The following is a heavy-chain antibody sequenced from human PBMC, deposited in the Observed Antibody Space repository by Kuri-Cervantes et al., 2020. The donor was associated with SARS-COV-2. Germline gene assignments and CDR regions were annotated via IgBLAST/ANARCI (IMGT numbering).Heavy chain of an antibody. CDR2: ISYDGSNK. V-gene: IGHV3-30-3*01. J-gene: IGHJ6*02. CDR3: ARDQYDFWSGYLRGIGDV. CDR1: GFTFSTYA. Sequence: LSLTGAASGFTFSTYAMHWVRQAPGKGLEWVAVISYDGSNKYYADSVKGRFTISRDNSKNTLYLQMNSPRAEDTAVYYCARDQYDFWSGYLRGIGDVWGQGTTVTVSS. D-gene: IGHD3-3*01.